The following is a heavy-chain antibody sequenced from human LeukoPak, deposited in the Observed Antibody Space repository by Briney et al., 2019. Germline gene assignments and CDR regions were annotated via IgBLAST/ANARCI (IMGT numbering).Heavy chain of an antibody. Sequence: GGSLRLSCAASGFTFSNNWMHWVRQAPGKGLVWVSRINSDGRTTTYADSVKGRFTISRDNAKNTLYLQMNSLRAEDTAVYYCAMIKEGWGQGTLVAVSS. CDR1: GFTFSNNW. CDR3: AMIKEG. J-gene: IGHJ4*02. V-gene: IGHV3-74*01. CDR2: INSDGRTT. D-gene: IGHD3-22*01.